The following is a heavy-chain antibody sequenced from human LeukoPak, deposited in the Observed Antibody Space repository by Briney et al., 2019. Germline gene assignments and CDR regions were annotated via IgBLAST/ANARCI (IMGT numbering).Heavy chain of an antibody. J-gene: IGHJ4*02. CDR3: ARVGEYCSSTSCYTPPGAYFDY. CDR1: GGSISSYY. V-gene: IGHV4-59*01. Sequence: SSETLSLTCTVSGGSISSYYWSWIRQPPGKGLEWIGYIYYSGSTNYNPSLKSRVTISVDTSKNQFPLRLSSVTAADTAVYYCARVGEYCSSTSCYTPPGAYFDYWGQGTLVTVSS. CDR2: IYYSGST. D-gene: IGHD2-2*02.